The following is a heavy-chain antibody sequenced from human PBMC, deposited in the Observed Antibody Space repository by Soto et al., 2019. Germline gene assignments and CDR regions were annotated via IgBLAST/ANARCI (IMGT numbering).Heavy chain of an antibody. V-gene: IGHV1-69*01. D-gene: IGHD3-10*01. CDR1: GGTFSSYA. J-gene: IGHJ6*02. CDR2: IIPIFGTA. Sequence: QVQLVQSGAEVKKPGSSVKVSCKASGGTFSSYAISWVRQAPGQGLEWMGGIIPIFGTANYAQEFQGRVTITADESTSTAYMELSSLRSEDTAVYYCASAQRGRGVINKYYYYGMDVWGQGTTVTVSS. CDR3: ASAQRGRGVINKYYYYGMDV.